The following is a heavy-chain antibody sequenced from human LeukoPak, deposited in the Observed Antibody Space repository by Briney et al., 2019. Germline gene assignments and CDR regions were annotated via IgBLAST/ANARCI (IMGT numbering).Heavy chain of an antibody. D-gene: IGHD3-10*01. CDR1: GGSFSAYY. CDR2: INHSGST. V-gene: IGHV4-34*01. Sequence: SETLSLTCAVYGGSFSAYYWSWIRQPPGKGLEWIGEINHSGSTNYNPSLKNRVTISEDTSKNQFSLKLSSVTAADTAVYYCARGLCGSGGCNYNYYGMDVWGQGTTVTVSS. J-gene: IGHJ6*02. CDR3: ARGLCGSGGCNYNYYGMDV.